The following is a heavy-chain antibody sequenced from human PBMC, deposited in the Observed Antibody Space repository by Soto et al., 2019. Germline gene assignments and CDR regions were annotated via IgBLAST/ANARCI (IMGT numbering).Heavy chain of an antibody. D-gene: IGHD4-4*01. CDR1: GYSFTSYW. CDR3: ARDMDVVTTSSHYYYYYGMDV. J-gene: IGHJ6*02. V-gene: IGHV5-10-1*01. Sequence: PGESLKISCKGSGYSFTSYWISWVRQMPGKGLEWMGRIDPSDSYTNYSPSFQGRFTISRDNAKNSLYLQMNSLRAEDTAVYYCARDMDVVTTSSHYYYYYGMDVWGQGTTVTVSS. CDR2: IDPSDSYT.